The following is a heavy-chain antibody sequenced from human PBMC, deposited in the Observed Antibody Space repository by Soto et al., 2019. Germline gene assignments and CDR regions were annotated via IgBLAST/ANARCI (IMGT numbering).Heavy chain of an antibody. Sequence: EVQLVESGGGLVQPGASLRLSCAASGFTFDYYWMHWVRQAPGKGLVWVSRVHSDGTTTTYADSVKGRFTISRDNARNTVTLQVSSLRAEDTAIYDCARGDRGGFDLWGHGTVVTVSS. CDR3: ARGDRGGFDL. J-gene: IGHJ3*01. CDR1: GFTFDYYW. V-gene: IGHV3-74*01. D-gene: IGHD3-10*01. CDR2: VHSDGTTT.